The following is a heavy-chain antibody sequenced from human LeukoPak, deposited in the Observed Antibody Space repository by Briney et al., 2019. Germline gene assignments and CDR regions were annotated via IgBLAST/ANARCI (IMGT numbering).Heavy chain of an antibody. CDR2: ISSSGSTI. D-gene: IGHD6-13*01. J-gene: IGHJ4*02. CDR3: AREREQQLAKSYFDY. Sequence: GGSLRLSFAASGFTFSSYEMNWVRQAPGKGLEWVSYISSSGSTIYYADSVKGRFSISRDNAKNSLYLQMNSLRAEDTAVYYCAREREQQLAKSYFDYWGQGTLVTVSS. CDR1: GFTFSSYE. V-gene: IGHV3-48*03.